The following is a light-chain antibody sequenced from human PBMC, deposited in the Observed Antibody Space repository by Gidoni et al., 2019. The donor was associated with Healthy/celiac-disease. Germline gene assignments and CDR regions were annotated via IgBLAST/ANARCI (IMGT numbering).Light chain of an antibody. J-gene: IGKJ3*01. CDR2: AAS. V-gene: IGKV1-39*01. Sequence: DIQLTQSPSSLSASVGDRVTITCRASQSIRSYLNWYQQKPGKAPKLLIYAASSLQSGVPSRFSGSGSGTDFTLTISSLQPEDFATYYCQQSYSTPLTFGPXTKVDIK. CDR3: QQSYSTPLT. CDR1: QSIRSY.